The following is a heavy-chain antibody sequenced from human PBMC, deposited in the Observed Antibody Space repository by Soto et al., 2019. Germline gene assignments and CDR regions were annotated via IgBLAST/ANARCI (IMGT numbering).Heavy chain of an antibody. CDR2: ISGNGEVI. J-gene: IGHJ4*02. V-gene: IGHV3-11*01. Sequence: PGGSLRLSCAASGFTFSDYYIHWIRRAPGKGLEWISYISGNGEVIQYAASARGRFTISRDHAENSVYLEMGSLRDEDTALYYSARDVAADFRPVLARWARGTLVPVSS. CDR1: GFTFSDYY. D-gene: IGHD2-2*01. CDR3: ARDVAADFRPVLAR.